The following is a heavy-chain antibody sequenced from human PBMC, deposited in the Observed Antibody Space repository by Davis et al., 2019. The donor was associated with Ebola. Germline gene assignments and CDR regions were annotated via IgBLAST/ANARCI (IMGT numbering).Heavy chain of an antibody. D-gene: IGHD5-24*01. Sequence: GESLKISCAVSGFTFSRFGMHWVRRAPGKGLEWVAFIRDDGSNEYHGDSVKGRFIISRDNSQNTLYLQMNSLRGDDTAVYHCAKGFESDNWGQGTLVTVSS. J-gene: IGHJ4*02. CDR1: GFTFSRFG. CDR3: AKGFESDN. V-gene: IGHV3-30*02. CDR2: IRDDGSNE.